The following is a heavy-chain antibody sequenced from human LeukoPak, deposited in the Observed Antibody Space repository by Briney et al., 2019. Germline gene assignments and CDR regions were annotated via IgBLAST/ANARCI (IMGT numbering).Heavy chain of an antibody. CDR2: IYYSGST. V-gene: IGHV4-59*01. CDR3: AGSVIGDVNVVVPAGGFDP. CDR1: GGSISSYY. Sequence: PSETLSLTCTVSGGSISSYYWSWIRQPPGKGLEWIGYIYYSGSTNYNPSLKSRVTISVDTSKNQFSLKLSSVTAADTAVYYCAGSVIGDVNVVVPAGGFDPWGQGTLVTVSS. J-gene: IGHJ5*02. D-gene: IGHD2-2*01.